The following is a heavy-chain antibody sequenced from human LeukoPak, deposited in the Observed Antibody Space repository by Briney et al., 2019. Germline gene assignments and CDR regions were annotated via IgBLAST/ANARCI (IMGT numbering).Heavy chain of an antibody. CDR3: ARSGSGYNYGYLLYYFDY. D-gene: IGHD5-18*01. CDR2: IYPDDSDT. J-gene: IGHJ4*02. V-gene: IGHV5-51*01. CDR1: GYSFTSYW. Sequence: GESLKISCKGSGYSFTSYWIGWVRQMPGKGLEWMGIIYPDDSDTRYSPSFQGQVTISADKSISTAYLQWSSLKASDTAIYYCARSGSGYNYGYLLYYFDYWGQGSLVTVSS.